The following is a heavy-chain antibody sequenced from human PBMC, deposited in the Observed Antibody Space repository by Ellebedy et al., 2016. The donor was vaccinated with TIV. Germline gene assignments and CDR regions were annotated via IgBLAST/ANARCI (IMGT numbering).Heavy chain of an antibody. CDR2: INHSGST. V-gene: IGHV4-34*01. Sequence: SETLSLTCGIYGGSLSGHYWSWIRQPLGKGLEWIGEINHSGSTNYNPSLKSRVTISVDTSKNQFSLRLRSVTAADTAVYFCASHRGNTFGPYDYWGQGTLVTVSS. CDR3: ASHRGNTFGPYDY. D-gene: IGHD5-18*01. CDR1: GGSLSGHY. J-gene: IGHJ4*02.